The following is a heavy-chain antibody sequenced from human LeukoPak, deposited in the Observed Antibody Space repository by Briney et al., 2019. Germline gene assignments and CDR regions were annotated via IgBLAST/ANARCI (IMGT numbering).Heavy chain of an antibody. CDR1: GGSISSGDYY. CDR2: IYYSGST. V-gene: IGHV4-30-4*01. CDR3: ARINTIMATFDY. Sequence: SETLSLTCTVSGGSISSGDYYWSWIRQPPGKGLEWIGYIYYSGSTYYNPSLKSRVTISVETSKNQFSLKLSPVTAADTAVYYCARINTIMATFDYWGQGTLVTVSS. J-gene: IGHJ4*02. D-gene: IGHD5-24*01.